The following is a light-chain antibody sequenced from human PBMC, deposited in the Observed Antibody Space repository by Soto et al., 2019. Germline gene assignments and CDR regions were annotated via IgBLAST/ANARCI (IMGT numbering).Light chain of an antibody. CDR3: NSQRSSGTRV. CDR1: SGDVGGYKN. Sequence: QSALTQPASVSGSPGQSITISCTGTSGDVGGYKNVSWYQHHPGKAPKLMIYEVSNRPSGVSNRFSGSKSGYTASLTISGLQAEDEADYYCNSQRSSGTRVFGTGTKVTVL. J-gene: IGLJ1*01. CDR2: EVS. V-gene: IGLV2-14*01.